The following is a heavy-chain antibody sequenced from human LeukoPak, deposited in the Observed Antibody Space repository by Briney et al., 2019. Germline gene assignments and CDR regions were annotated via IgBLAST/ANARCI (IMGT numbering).Heavy chain of an antibody. J-gene: IGHJ4*02. Sequence: AGGSLRLSCAASGFTFSSYSRNWVRQAPGKGLEWVSSISSSCSYIYYADSVKGRFTISRDNAKNALDLQMNSLRAEDTAAYYCARAGYGDPHFDFWGQGTLVTVSS. D-gene: IGHD4-17*01. CDR1: GFTFSSYS. CDR2: ISSSCSYI. V-gene: IGHV3-21*01. CDR3: ARAGYGDPHFDF.